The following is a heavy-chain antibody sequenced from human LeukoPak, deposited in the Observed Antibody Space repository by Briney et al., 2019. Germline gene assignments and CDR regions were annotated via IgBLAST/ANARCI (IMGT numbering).Heavy chain of an antibody. V-gene: IGHV3-48*01. CDR2: ISSSSSTI. D-gene: IGHD2-15*01. CDR3: ARDLVVVAATPVVYYYYYMDV. CDR1: GFTFSSYE. J-gene: IGHJ6*03. Sequence: GGSLRLSCAASGFTFSSYEMNWVRQAPGKGLEWVSYISSSSSTIYYADSVKGRFTISRDNAKNSLYLQMNSLRAEDTAVYYCARDLVVVAATPVVYYYYYMDVWGKGTTVTVSS.